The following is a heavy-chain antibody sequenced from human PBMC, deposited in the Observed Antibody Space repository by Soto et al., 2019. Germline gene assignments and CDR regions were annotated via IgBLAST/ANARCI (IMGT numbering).Heavy chain of an antibody. CDR1: GFTLSSYG. Sequence: GGSLRLSCAASGFTLSSYGMHWVRQAPGKGLEWVAVIWYDGSNKYYADSVKGRFTISRDNSKNTLYLQMNSLRAEDTAVYYCARVPPLYYYGMDVWGQGTTVTVSS. V-gene: IGHV3-33*01. J-gene: IGHJ6*02. CDR3: ARVPPLYYYGMDV. CDR2: IWYDGSNK.